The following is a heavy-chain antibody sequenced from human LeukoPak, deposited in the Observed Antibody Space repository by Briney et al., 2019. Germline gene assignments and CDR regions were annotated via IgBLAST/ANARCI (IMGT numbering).Heavy chain of an antibody. Sequence: PGGSLRLSCAASGFTVSRNYMSWVRQAPGKGLEWVSVIYSGGSTYYADSVKGRFTISRDNSKNMLYLQMNSLRAEDTAVYYCARDGDTLVGFDYWGQGTLVTVSS. CDR1: GFTVSRNY. CDR2: IYSGGST. D-gene: IGHD5-18*01. V-gene: IGHV3-66*02. J-gene: IGHJ4*02. CDR3: ARDGDTLVGFDY.